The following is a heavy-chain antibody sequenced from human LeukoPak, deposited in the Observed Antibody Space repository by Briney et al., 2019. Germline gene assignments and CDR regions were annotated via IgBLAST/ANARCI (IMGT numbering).Heavy chain of an antibody. V-gene: IGHV4-61*02. CDR1: GGSISSGGYY. J-gene: IGHJ4*02. Sequence: SETLSLTCTVSGGSISSGGYYWSWIRQPAGKGLEWIGRVYTSGSTNYNPSLKSRVNISLDTPKNQFSLKLISVTAAGTAVYFCARLQWLSTPFFDYWGQGTLVTVSS. CDR2: VYTSGST. CDR3: ARLQWLSTPFFDY. D-gene: IGHD6-19*01.